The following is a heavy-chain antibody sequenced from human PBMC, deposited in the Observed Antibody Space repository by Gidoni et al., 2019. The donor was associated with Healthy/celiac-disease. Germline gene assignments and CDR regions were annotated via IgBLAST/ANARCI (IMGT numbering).Heavy chain of an antibody. J-gene: IGHJ3*02. V-gene: IGHV3-30*03. CDR1: GFTFSSYG. CDR3: ARNRAVDGTDGFDI. CDR2: IPYDGSNK. Sequence: PPSGFTFSSYGLHWVRQAPGKGMEWVAVIPYDGSNKYYADSVKGRFTISRDKSKNTLYLQMNSLRAEDTAVYYCARNRAVDGTDGFDIWGQGTMVTVSS. D-gene: IGHD6-19*01.